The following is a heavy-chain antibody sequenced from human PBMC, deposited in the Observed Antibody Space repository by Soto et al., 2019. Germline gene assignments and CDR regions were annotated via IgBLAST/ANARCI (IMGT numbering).Heavy chain of an antibody. D-gene: IGHD2-15*01. CDR3: AKEALVGGGISAFDY. CDR1: GFTFDNYV. J-gene: IGHJ4*02. CDR2: ISRSGDTS. Sequence: PGGSLRLSCAASGFTFDNYVMTWVRQAPGKGLEWVSAISRSGDTSYYADSAKGRFTISRDNSKSRLYLEMSSLRAEDTALYYCAKEALVGGGISAFDYWGQGILVTVSS. V-gene: IGHV3-23*01.